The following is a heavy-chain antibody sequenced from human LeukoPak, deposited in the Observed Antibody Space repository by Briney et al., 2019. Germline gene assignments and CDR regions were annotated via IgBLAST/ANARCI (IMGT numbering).Heavy chain of an antibody. Sequence: PSETLSLTCTVSGGSISSYYWSWIRQPPGRGLEWIGYIYYSGSTNYNPSLKSRVTISVDTSKNQFSLKLRSVTAADTAVYYCARDLRPSNAFDIWGQGTMVTVSS. V-gene: IGHV4-59*01. J-gene: IGHJ3*02. CDR2: IYYSGST. CDR1: GGSISSYY. D-gene: IGHD6-6*01. CDR3: ARDLRPSNAFDI.